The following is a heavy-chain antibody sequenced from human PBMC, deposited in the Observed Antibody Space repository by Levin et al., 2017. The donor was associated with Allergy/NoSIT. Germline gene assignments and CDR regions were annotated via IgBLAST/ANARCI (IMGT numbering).Heavy chain of an antibody. CDR3: ARAPLGLSSDWYEVPYYYGMDV. CDR1: GHSLRSAYH. CDR2: IYHSGST. V-gene: IGHV4-38-2*02. D-gene: IGHD6-19*01. Sequence: SPTLSLPCPVSGHSLRSAYHWGWIRQSPGKGLEWIASIYHSGSTQYNPSLKSRVTIVVVTSKNQFSLKLRSVTAADTAVYYCARAPLGLSSDWYEVPYYYGMDVWGQGTTVTVSS. J-gene: IGHJ6*02.